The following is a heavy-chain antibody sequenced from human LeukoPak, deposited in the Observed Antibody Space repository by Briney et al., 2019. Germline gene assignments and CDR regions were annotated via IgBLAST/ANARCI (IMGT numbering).Heavy chain of an antibody. CDR1: GFTFSSYS. CDR3: ARGIDYCSSTSCYTPPWFDP. J-gene: IGHJ5*02. Sequence: SGGSLRLSCAASGFTFSSYSMNWVRQAPGKGLEWVSSISSSSSYIYYADSVKGRFTISRDNAKNSLYLQMNSLRDEDTAVYYCARGIDYCSSTSCYTPPWFDPWGQGTLVTVSS. V-gene: IGHV3-21*01. CDR2: ISSSSSYI. D-gene: IGHD2-2*02.